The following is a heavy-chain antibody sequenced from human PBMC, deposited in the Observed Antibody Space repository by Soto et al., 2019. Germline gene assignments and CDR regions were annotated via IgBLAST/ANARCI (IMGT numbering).Heavy chain of an antibody. CDR2: ISAYNGNT. CDR1: GYSFATSG. CDR3: ARAGHYYDSSGYAT. J-gene: IGHJ5*02. Sequence: QVKLVKSGTEVKKPGASMKVSCKASGYSFATSGISWVRQAPGQGLEWMGWISAYNGNTNYEQKLQDRVTMTTDTSTSTAYLELRSLRSDDTAVYYCARAGHYYDSSGYATWGQGTLVTVS. V-gene: IGHV1-18*01. D-gene: IGHD3-22*01.